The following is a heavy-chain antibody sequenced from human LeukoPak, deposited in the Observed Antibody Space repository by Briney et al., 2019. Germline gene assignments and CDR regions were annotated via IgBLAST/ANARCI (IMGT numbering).Heavy chain of an antibody. CDR3: ARDTDDPRRYFDY. CDR1: GFSFSSYE. J-gene: IGHJ4*02. D-gene: IGHD3-3*01. V-gene: IGHV3-48*03. CDR2: ISSSGSTI. Sequence: GGSLRLSCAASGFSFSSYEMNWVRQAPGKGLEWGSHISSSGSTISYADSVKGRFTISRDNAKNSLYLQMNSLRAEDTAVYYCARDTDDPRRYFDYWGQGTLVTVSS.